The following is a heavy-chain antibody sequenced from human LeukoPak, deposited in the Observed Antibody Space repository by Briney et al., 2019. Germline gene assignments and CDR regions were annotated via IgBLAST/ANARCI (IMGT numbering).Heavy chain of an antibody. CDR1: GFSFSTYW. CDR3: ARDPGSSSFDL. CDR2: INQDASVR. V-gene: IGHV3-7*01. J-gene: IGHJ4*02. Sequence: GGSLRLSCAASGFSFSTYWMSWVRQTPEKGLEFVANINQDASVRNYLDSLKGRCTISRDNAKKSVYLEINSLRADDTAVYYCARDPGSSSFDLWGQGALVTVSS. D-gene: IGHD6-13*01.